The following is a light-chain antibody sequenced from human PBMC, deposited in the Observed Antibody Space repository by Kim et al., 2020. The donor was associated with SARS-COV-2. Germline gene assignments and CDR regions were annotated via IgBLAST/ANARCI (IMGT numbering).Light chain of an antibody. Sequence: SASVGDRVTITCRASQKIDFYLSWYQQQPGKAPKLLIYTASNLHSGVPSRFSGSGSGTDFTLTIDSLQPDDFATYYCQQSYRTPYTFGQGTKLEI. CDR1: QKIDFY. CDR3: QQSYRTPYT. CDR2: TAS. J-gene: IGKJ2*01. V-gene: IGKV1-39*01.